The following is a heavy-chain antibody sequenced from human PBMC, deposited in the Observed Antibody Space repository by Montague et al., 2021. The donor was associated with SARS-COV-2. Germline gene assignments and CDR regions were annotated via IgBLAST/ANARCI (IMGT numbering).Heavy chain of an antibody. Sequence: SLRLSCAASGFTFSSYTMHWVRQAPGKGLEWVALITNDGSNKYYADSVKGRFTISRDNSKNTLYLQMTSLRADDTAVYYCARGIDGYDEHMQHGGQGTLVTVSA. CDR1: GFTFSSYT. CDR3: ARGIDGYDEHMQH. J-gene: IGHJ1*01. V-gene: IGHV3-30*04. CDR2: ITNDGSNK. D-gene: IGHD5-24*01.